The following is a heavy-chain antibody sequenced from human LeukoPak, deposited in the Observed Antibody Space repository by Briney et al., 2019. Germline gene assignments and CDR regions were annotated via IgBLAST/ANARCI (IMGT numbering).Heavy chain of an antibody. CDR2: IYYSGNT. Sequence: PSETLSLTCAVSGGSISGSSYFWGWIRQPPGKGLEWIGSIYYSGNTYYNPSLKSRVTISVDTSKNQFSLKLSSVTAADTAVYYCARVNYSGSYYFDYWGQGTLVTVSS. D-gene: IGHD1-26*01. CDR3: ARVNYSGSYYFDY. J-gene: IGHJ4*02. V-gene: IGHV4-39*01. CDR1: GGSISGSSYF.